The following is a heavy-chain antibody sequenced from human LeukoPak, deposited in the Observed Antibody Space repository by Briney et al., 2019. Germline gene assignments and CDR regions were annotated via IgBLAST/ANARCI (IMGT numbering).Heavy chain of an antibody. Sequence: GGSLRLSCAASGFTFSSYAMHWVRQAPGKGLEWVAVISYDGSNKYYADSVKGRFTISRDNSKNTLYLQMNSLRAEDTAVYYCAKGGYNYAPGLDYWGQGTLVTVSS. CDR3: AKGGYNYAPGLDY. V-gene: IGHV3-30*04. CDR2: ISYDGSNK. J-gene: IGHJ4*02. D-gene: IGHD5-18*01. CDR1: GFTFSSYA.